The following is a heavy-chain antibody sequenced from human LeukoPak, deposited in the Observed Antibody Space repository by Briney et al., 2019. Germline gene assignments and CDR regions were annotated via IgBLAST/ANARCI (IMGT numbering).Heavy chain of an antibody. Sequence: SETLSLTCTVSGGSISSSSYYWGWIRQPPVKGLEWIGRIYYSGSTYYNPSLKSRVTISVDTSKNQFSLKLSSVTAADTAVYYCARNYGSGSYYSHYYYYYMDVWGKGTTVTVSS. CDR2: IYYSGST. CDR1: GGSISSSSYY. CDR3: ARNYGSGSYYSHYYYYYMDV. D-gene: IGHD3-10*01. V-gene: IGHV4-39*07. J-gene: IGHJ6*03.